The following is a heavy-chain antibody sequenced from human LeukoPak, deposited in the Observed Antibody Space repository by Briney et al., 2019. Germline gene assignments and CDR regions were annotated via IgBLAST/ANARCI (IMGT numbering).Heavy chain of an antibody. V-gene: IGHV1-18*01. Sequence: ASVKVSCKASGYTFTSYGISWVRQAPAQGLEWMGWVSAYKGDTNYAHKLQGRGTMTTDTSTSTAYRELRSVRPDDTDLQHCARRSGSPYWFGPWGQGTLVTVSS. D-gene: IGHD1-26*01. CDR2: VSAYKGDT. CDR1: GYTFTSYG. CDR3: ARRSGSPYWFGP. J-gene: IGHJ5*02.